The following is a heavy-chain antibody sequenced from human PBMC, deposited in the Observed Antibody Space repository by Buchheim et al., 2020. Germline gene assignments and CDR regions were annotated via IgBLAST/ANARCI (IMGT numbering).Heavy chain of an antibody. Sequence: VQLVESGGGVVQPGRSLRLSCAASGFTFSSYGMHWVRQAPGKGLEWVSGIDGSGIRKDYAASVRGRFTTSRDNSKNILYLQMNNLRAEDTALYYCAKEQSGWFDPWGQGTL. CDR1: GFTFSSYG. CDR2: IDGSGIRK. J-gene: IGHJ5*02. V-gene: IGHV3-23*04. D-gene: IGHD3-3*01. CDR3: AKEQSGWFDP.